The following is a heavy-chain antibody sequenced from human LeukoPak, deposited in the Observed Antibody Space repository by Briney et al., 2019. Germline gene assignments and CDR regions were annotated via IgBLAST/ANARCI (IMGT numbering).Heavy chain of an antibody. V-gene: IGHV1-69*13. J-gene: IGHJ6*03. CDR1: GGTFSSYA. D-gene: IGHD2-2*01. CDR2: IIPIFGTA. CDR3: ARGALSSDIVVVPAAPQYYMDV. Sequence: SVKVSCKASGGTFSSYAISWVRQAPGQGLEWMGGIIPIFGTANYAQKFQGRVTITADESTSTAYMELSSLRSEDTAVYYCARGALSSDIVVVPAAPQYYMDVWGKGTTVTVSS.